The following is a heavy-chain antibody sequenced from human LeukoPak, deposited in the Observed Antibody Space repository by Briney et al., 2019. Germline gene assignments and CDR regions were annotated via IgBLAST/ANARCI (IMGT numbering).Heavy chain of an antibody. J-gene: IGHJ5*02. CDR2: IYYSGST. Sequence: SETLSLTCTVSGGSISSYYWSWIRQPPGKGLEWVGDIYYSGSTNYNPSLKSRVTISIDTSKNQFSLKLSSVTAADTAVYYCARIVTMVRGVIIAYNWFDPWGQGTLVTVSS. CDR3: ARIVTMVRGVIIAYNWFDP. V-gene: IGHV4-59*01. CDR1: GGSISSYY. D-gene: IGHD3-10*01.